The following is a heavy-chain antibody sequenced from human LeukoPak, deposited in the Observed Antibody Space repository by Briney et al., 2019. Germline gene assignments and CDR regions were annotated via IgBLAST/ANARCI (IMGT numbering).Heavy chain of an antibody. CDR1: GGSISSYY. Sequence: SETLSLTCTVSGGSISSYYWSWIRQPPGKGLEGIGYIYYSGSTNYNPSLKSRVTISVDTSKNQFSLKLSSVTAADTAVYYCARISSSPGWRYYYGMDVWGQGTTVTVSS. CDR2: IYYSGST. CDR3: ARISSSPGWRYYYGMDV. D-gene: IGHD6-6*01. J-gene: IGHJ6*02. V-gene: IGHV4-59*01.